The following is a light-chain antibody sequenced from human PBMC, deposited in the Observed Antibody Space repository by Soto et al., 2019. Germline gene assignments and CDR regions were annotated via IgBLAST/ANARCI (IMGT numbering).Light chain of an antibody. J-gene: IGKJ1*01. Sequence: DIQMTQSPSTLSASVGDRVTITCRASQSISSWLAWYQQKPGKAPKLLIYDASSLESGVPSRFRGSGSGTEFTLTISSLQLDDFASYYCQQYNSYWSFGQGTKVDIK. CDR3: QQYNSYWS. CDR1: QSISSW. V-gene: IGKV1-5*01. CDR2: DAS.